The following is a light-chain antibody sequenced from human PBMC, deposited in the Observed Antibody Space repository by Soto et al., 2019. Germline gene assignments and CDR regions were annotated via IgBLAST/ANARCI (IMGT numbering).Light chain of an antibody. Sequence: EIVLTQSPATLSLSPGERATLSCRASQSVSSYLAWYQQKPGQAPRLLIYDASKRATGIPARFSGSGSGTDFTLTITSLQPEDFATYYCQQLLSYPITFGQGTRLENK. J-gene: IGKJ5*01. CDR3: QQLLSYPIT. V-gene: IGKV3-11*01. CDR2: DAS. CDR1: QSVSSY.